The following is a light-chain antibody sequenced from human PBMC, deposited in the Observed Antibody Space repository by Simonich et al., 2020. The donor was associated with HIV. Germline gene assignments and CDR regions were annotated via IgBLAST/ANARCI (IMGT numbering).Light chain of an antibody. CDR3: QQRFNWPPYT. CDR2: DAS. Sequence: EIVMTQSPATLSVSPGERATLSCRANKRFSSNLAWYQQKPGQAPRLLIYDASNRATGIPARFSGSGSGTDFTLTISSLEPEDFAVYYCQQRFNWPPYTFGQGTKLEI. V-gene: IGKV3-11*01. J-gene: IGKJ2*01. CDR1: KRFSSN.